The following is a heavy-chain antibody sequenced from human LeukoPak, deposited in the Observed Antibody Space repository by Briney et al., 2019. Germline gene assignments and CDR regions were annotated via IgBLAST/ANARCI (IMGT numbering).Heavy chain of an antibody. D-gene: IGHD3-10*01. V-gene: IGHV3-7*01. CDR2: IKQDGSEK. CDR3: ARDYYGSGSYPDY. CDR1: GFTFSSYW. Sequence: GGSLRLSYAASGFTFSSYWMSWVRQAPGKGLEWVTNIKQDGSEKYYVDSVKGRFTISRDNAKNSLHLQMNSLRAEDTAVYYCARDYYGSGSYPDYWGQGTLVTVSS. J-gene: IGHJ4*02.